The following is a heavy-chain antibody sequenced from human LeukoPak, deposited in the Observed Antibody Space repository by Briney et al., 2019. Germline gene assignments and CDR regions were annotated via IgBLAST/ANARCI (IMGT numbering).Heavy chain of an antibody. CDR2: IYYSGST. CDR3: ARAPIVAGPTDY. D-gene: IGHD3-22*01. CDR1: GGSISSGDYY. V-gene: IGHV4-30-4*01. J-gene: IGHJ4*02. Sequence: SETLSLTCTVSGGSISSGDYYWSWIRQPPGKGLEWNGYIYYSGSTYYNPSLKSRVTISVDTSKNQFSLKLSSVTAADTAVYYCARAPIVAGPTDYWGQGTLVTVSS.